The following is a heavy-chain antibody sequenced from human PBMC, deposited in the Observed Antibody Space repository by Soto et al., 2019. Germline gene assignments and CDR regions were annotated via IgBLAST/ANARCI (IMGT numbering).Heavy chain of an antibody. Sequence: SETLSLTCTVSGGSISSYYWSWIRQPQGKGLEWIGYIYYSGSTNYNPSLKSRVTISVDTSKNQFSLKLSSVTAADTAVYYCARGDSAAGWSFFDYWGQGALVTVSS. CDR3: ARGDSAAGWSFFDY. D-gene: IGHD6-13*01. J-gene: IGHJ4*02. CDR2: IYYSGST. CDR1: GGSISSYY. V-gene: IGHV4-59*01.